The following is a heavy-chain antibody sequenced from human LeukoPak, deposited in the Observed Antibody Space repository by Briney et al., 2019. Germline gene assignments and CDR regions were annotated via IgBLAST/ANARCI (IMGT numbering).Heavy chain of an antibody. V-gene: IGHV3-33*01. Sequence: GGSLRLSCAASGFTFSSYGMHWVRQAPGKGLEWVAVIWYEGSNKYYADSVKGRFTISRDNSKNTLYLQMNSLRAEDTAVYYCARDRVDSSGWAYYYYGMDVWGQGTTVTVSS. D-gene: IGHD3-22*01. CDR1: GFTFSSYG. J-gene: IGHJ6*02. CDR3: ARDRVDSSGWAYYYYGMDV. CDR2: IWYEGSNK.